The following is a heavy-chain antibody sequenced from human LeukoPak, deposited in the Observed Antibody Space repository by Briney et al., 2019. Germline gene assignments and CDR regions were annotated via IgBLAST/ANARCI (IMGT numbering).Heavy chain of an antibody. Sequence: GESLKISCKGSGYSFTSYWIGWVRQMPGKGLEWMGIIYPGDSDTRYSPSSQGQVTISADESINTANLQWSSLKASDTAMYYGARQRCSGGSCYFVYWGQGTLVTVSS. V-gene: IGHV5-51*01. CDR3: ARQRCSGGSCYFVY. D-gene: IGHD2-15*01. CDR1: GYSFTSYW. J-gene: IGHJ4*03. CDR2: IYPGDSDT.